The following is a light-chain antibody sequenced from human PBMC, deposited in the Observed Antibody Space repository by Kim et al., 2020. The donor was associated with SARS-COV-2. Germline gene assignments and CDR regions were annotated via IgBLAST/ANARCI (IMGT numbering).Light chain of an antibody. CDR3: QAWDRSSAV. CDR2: QDN. Sequence: GSPGQTVSITCSGDKLGNKYACWYQQKPGQSPVLVIYQDNKRPSGIPERFSGSNSGNTATLTISGPRAMDEADYYCQAWDRSSAVFGGGTQLTVL. J-gene: IGLJ2*01. V-gene: IGLV3-1*01. CDR1: KLGNKY.